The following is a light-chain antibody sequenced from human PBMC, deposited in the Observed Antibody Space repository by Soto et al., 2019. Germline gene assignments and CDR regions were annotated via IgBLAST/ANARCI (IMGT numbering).Light chain of an antibody. CDR1: QSVNSY. CDR2: DAS. Sequence: IVLTQSPGTLSLSPGERATLSCRASQSVNSYLAWYQQKPGQAPRLLIYDASNRATGIPARFSGSGSGTDFTLTISSLEPEDFAVYYCQQRSNWPPTFGQGTRLEIK. J-gene: IGKJ5*01. V-gene: IGKV3-11*01. CDR3: QQRSNWPPT.